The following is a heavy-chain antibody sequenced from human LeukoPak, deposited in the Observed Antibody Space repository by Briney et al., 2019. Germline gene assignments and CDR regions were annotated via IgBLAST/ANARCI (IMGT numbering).Heavy chain of an antibody. J-gene: IGHJ4*02. CDR2: INPNSGNT. CDR3: AILKGYCSGGSCDMGYYFGY. Sequence: ASVKVSCKASGYTFTGYYMHWVRQAPGQGLEWMGWINPNSGNTGYAQKFQGRVTMTRNTSISTAYMELSSLRSEDTAVYYCAILKGYCSGGSCDMGYYFGYWGQGTLVTVSS. V-gene: IGHV1-8*02. CDR1: GYTFTGYY. D-gene: IGHD2-15*01.